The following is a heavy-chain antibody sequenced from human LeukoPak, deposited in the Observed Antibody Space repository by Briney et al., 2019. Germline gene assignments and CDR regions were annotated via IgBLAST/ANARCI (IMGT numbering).Heavy chain of an antibody. Sequence: SETLSLTYTVSGYSITSVYWSWIRQPSGKGLEVIGYTYTSGDTNYNPSLRSRVTMSLDASKNEVSLKMSSVTAADTAVYYWARTARVFDYWGQGILVTVSS. CDR2: TYTSGDT. V-gene: IGHV4-4*09. CDR1: GYSITSVY. J-gene: IGHJ4*02. CDR3: ARTARVFDY.